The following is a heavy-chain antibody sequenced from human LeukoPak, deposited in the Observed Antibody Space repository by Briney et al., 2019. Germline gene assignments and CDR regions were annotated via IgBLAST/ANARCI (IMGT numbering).Heavy chain of an antibody. Sequence: GGALRLSCAASGFTFSSYAMSWVRQAAGKGLEWVSAISGSGGSTYYADSVKGRFTISRDNSKNTLYLQMNSLRAEDTAVYYCAKSSGYSYGNFDYWGQGTLVTVSS. CDR2: ISGSGGST. CDR3: AKSSGYSYGNFDY. V-gene: IGHV3-23*01. CDR1: GFTFSSYA. D-gene: IGHD5-18*01. J-gene: IGHJ4*02.